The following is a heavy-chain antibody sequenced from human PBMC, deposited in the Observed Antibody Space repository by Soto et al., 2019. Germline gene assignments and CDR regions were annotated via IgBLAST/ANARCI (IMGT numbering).Heavy chain of an antibody. J-gene: IGHJ4*02. CDR2: ISYDGSNK. D-gene: IGHD3-3*01. CDR1: GFTFSSYA. CDR3: ASVTIFGVVTYYFDY. Sequence: QVQLVESGGGVVQPGRSLRLSCAASGFTFSSYAMHWVRQAPGKGLEWVAVISYDGSNKYYADSVKGRFTISRDNSKNTLYLQMTSLRAEDTAVYYCASVTIFGVVTYYFDYWGQGTLVTVSS. V-gene: IGHV3-30-3*01.